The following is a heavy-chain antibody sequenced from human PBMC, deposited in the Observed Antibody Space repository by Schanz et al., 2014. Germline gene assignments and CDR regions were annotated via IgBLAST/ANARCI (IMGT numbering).Heavy chain of an antibody. V-gene: IGHV1-18*04. CDR3: ARAKRFGDMDA. Sequence: QVQLVQSGAEVKKPGASVKVSCKASGYTFVSYSMHWVRQAPGQGLEWMGWISAYNGHTDYAQKLQGRVALTADSSTSTAYMELRNLRSDDTAVYYCARAKRFGDMDAWGQGTTVTVSS. D-gene: IGHD3-10*01. CDR1: GYTFVSYS. CDR2: ISAYNGHT. J-gene: IGHJ6*02.